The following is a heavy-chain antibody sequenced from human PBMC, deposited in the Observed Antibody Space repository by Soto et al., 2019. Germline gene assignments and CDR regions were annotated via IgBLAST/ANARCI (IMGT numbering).Heavy chain of an antibody. CDR2: IYYSGST. D-gene: IGHD3-22*01. J-gene: IGHJ3*02. CDR1: GGSISSGGYY. V-gene: IGHV4-31*03. Sequence: SETLSLTCTVSGGSISSGGYYWSWIRQHPGKGLEWIGYIYYSGSTYYSPSLKSRVTISVDTSKNQFSLKLSSVTAADTAVYYCARDHNTDSSGYRSDAFDIWGQGTMVTVSS. CDR3: ARDHNTDSSGYRSDAFDI.